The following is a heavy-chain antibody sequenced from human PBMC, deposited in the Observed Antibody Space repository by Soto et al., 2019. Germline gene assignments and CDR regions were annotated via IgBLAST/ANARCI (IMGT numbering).Heavy chain of an antibody. V-gene: IGHV3-30*18. CDR2: ISYDGSNK. CDR3: AKVQFRSGGSRKHNYYYYGMDV. CDR1: GFTFSSYG. J-gene: IGHJ6*02. D-gene: IGHD2-15*01. Sequence: GSLRLSCAASGFTFSSYGMHWVRQAPGKGLEWVAVISYDGSNKYYADSVKGRFTISRDNSKNTLYLQVNSLRAEDTAVYYYAKVQFRSGGSRKHNYYYYGMDVWGQGTTVTVSS.